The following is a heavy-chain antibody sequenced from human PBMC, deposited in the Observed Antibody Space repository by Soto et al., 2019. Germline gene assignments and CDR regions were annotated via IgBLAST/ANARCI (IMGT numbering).Heavy chain of an antibody. V-gene: IGHV3-23*01. Sequence: PGGSLRLSCAASGFTFSSYAMRWVRQAPGKGLEWVSAISGSGGSTYYAGSVKGRFTISRDNSKNTLYLQMNSLRAEDTPVYYCARRGPGTYFDYWGQGTLVTVSS. D-gene: IGHD6-13*01. J-gene: IGHJ4*02. CDR3: ARRGPGTYFDY. CDR1: GFTFSSYA. CDR2: ISGSGGST.